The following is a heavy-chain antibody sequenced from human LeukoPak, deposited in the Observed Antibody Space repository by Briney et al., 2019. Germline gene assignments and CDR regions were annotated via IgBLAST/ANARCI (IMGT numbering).Heavy chain of an antibody. Sequence: GASVKVSCKASGYTFTSYDINWVRQATGQGLEWMGWMNPNSGNTGYAQKLQGRVTMTRNTSISTAYMELSSLRSEGTAVYYCARFPGLLWFGELLDAFDIWGQGTMVTVSS. J-gene: IGHJ3*02. CDR2: MNPNSGNT. D-gene: IGHD3-10*01. CDR1: GYTFTSYD. V-gene: IGHV1-8*01. CDR3: ARFPGLLWFGELLDAFDI.